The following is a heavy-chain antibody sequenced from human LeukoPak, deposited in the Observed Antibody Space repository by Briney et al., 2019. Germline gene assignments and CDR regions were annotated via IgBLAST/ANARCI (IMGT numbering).Heavy chain of an antibody. V-gene: IGHV4-59*02. Sequence: ASETLSLTSTVSGGSVSNYNWSWIRQRPGKGLEWIGYIFYSGSTSYNPSLKSRVTISSDTSKNQFSLKLSSVTAADTAVYYCARESSSWYGVVDYWGQGTLVSVSS. CDR3: ARESSSWYGVVDY. J-gene: IGHJ4*02. CDR2: IFYSGST. CDR1: GGSVSNYN. D-gene: IGHD6-13*01.